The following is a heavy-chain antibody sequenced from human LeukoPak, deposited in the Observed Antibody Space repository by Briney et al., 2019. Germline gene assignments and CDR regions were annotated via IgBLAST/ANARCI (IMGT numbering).Heavy chain of an antibody. CDR2: IHYSGST. CDR3: ARGGGPPSYLDF. D-gene: IGHD3-16*01. V-gene: IGHV4-61*01. CDR1: GGSISSGSYY. J-gene: IGHJ4*02. Sequence: PSETLSLTCTVSGGSISSGSYYWTWIRQPPGKGLEWIGYIHYSGSTNYKASLKSRVTISIDTSKNQFSLKMRSVTAADTAVYYCARGGGPPSYLDFWGQGTLVTVSS.